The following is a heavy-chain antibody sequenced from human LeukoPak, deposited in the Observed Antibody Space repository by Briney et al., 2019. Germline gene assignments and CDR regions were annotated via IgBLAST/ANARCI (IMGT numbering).Heavy chain of an antibody. CDR3: TKEGLGSGTFSAWFDL. Sequence: GGSLRLSCTPSGFTFSSYGMHWVRQAPGKGLEWVAVVSYEGSTVYYADSVKGRFTISRDNSKNTLYLQMNSPRVEDTAVYYCTKEGLGSGTFSAWFDLWGQGTLVTVSS. CDR2: VSYEGSTV. CDR1: GFTFSSYG. V-gene: IGHV3-30*18. D-gene: IGHD3-10*01. J-gene: IGHJ5*02.